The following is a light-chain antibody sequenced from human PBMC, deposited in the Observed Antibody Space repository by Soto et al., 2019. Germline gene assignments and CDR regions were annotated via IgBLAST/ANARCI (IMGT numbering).Light chain of an antibody. CDR1: QSISSW. Sequence: DIQMTQSPSTLSASVGDRVTITCRASQSISSWLAWYQQKPGKAPKLLIYKASSLESGVPSRFSVSGSGTEFTLTISSLKPDDFATYYCQQYNSYMYTFGQGTKLEIK. CDR2: KAS. V-gene: IGKV1-5*03. J-gene: IGKJ2*01. CDR3: QQYNSYMYT.